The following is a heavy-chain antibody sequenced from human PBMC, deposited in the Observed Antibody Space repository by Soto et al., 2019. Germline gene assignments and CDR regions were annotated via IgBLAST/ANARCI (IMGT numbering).Heavy chain of an antibody. J-gene: IGHJ4*02. D-gene: IGHD5-18*01. CDR1: GGTFSSYA. Sequence: QVQLVQSGAEVKKPGSSVKVSCKASGGTFSSYAISWVRQAPGQGLEWMGGIIPIFGTANYTQKFQGRVTITADESTSTAYMELSSLRSEDTAVYYCAIMIRGYSYGGPDFDYWGQGTLVTVSS. CDR2: IIPIFGTA. CDR3: AIMIRGYSYGGPDFDY. V-gene: IGHV1-69*01.